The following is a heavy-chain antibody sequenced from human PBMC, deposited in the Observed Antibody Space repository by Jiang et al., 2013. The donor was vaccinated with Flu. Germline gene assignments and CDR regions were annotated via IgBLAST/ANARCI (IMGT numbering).Heavy chain of an antibody. CDR2: INAGNGNT. CDR1: TFTSYA. D-gene: IGHD3-3*01. Sequence: TFTSYAMHWVRQAPGQRLEWMGWINAGNGNTKYSQKFQGRVTITRDTSASTAYMELSSLRSEDTAVYYCARGPPPYDFWSGYYTFDYWGQGTLVTVSS. V-gene: IGHV1-3*01. J-gene: IGHJ4*02. CDR3: ARGPPPYDFWSGYYTFDY.